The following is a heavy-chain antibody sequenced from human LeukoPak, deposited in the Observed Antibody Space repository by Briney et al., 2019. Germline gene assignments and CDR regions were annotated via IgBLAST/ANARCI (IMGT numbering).Heavy chain of an antibody. CDR3: AVNDYGDYEYFQH. CDR1: GGSISSYY. J-gene: IGHJ1*01. CDR2: IYYSGST. D-gene: IGHD4-17*01. V-gene: IGHV4-59*01. Sequence: PSETLSLTCTVSGGSISSYYWSWLRQPPGKGLEWIGYIYYSGSTNYNPSLKSRVTISVDTSKNQFSLKLSSVTAADTAVYYCAVNDYGDYEYFQHWGQGTLVTVSS.